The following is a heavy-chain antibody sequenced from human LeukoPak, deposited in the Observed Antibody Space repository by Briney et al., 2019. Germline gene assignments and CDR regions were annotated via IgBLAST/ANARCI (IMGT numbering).Heavy chain of an antibody. J-gene: IGHJ5*02. V-gene: IGHV3-7*01. CDR1: GFTFSSYW. CDR3: ARDTQSYYGSGTNWFDP. D-gene: IGHD3-10*01. Sequence: GGSLRLSCAASGFTFSSYWMSWVRQAPGKGLGWVANIKQDGSEKYYVDSVKGRFTISRDNAKNSLYLQMNSLRAEDTAVYYCARDTQSYYGSGTNWFDPWGQGTLVTVSS. CDR2: IKQDGSEK.